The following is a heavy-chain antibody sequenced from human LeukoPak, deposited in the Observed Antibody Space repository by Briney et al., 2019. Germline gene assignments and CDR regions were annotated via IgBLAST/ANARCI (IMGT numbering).Heavy chain of an antibody. V-gene: IGHV4-61*02. J-gene: IGHJ4*02. CDR3: ARGLSGRGHYSDY. CDR1: GDSISSPGSY. Sequence: SQTLSLTCSVSGDSISSPGSYWSWVRQPAGKGLEWIGRIYNTGRTNYNPSLKSRVTISVDTSKNQFSLKLSSVTAADTAVYYCARGLSGRGHYSDYWGQGALVTVSS. D-gene: IGHD3-10*01. CDR2: IYNTGRT.